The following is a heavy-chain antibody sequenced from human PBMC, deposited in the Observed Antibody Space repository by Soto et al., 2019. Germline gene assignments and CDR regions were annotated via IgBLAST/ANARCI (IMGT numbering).Heavy chain of an antibody. V-gene: IGHV2-26*01. CDR2: IFWSDEK. CDR1: GFSLSDARMG. CDR3: AHVRRYDGAQSYDY. Sequence: QVTLKESGPVLVKPTETLTLTCAVSGFSLSDARMGVSWTRQPPGKALEWLAHIFWSDEKSYSSSLQSRLIISKDTSKGQVVLTMTNMDPVDTATYFCAHVRRYDGAQSYDYWGRGTLVTVSS. D-gene: IGHD3-3*01. J-gene: IGHJ4*02.